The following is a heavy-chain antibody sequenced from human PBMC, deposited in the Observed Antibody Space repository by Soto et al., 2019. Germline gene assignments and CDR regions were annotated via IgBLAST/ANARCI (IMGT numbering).Heavy chain of an antibody. Sequence: GGSLRLSCATSGFTFSNYWMHWVRQVPGRGLVWGSRIDTDGSTTSYADFAKGRFTISRDNAKSTLSLQMNSLRAEDTAIYYCACSRRPARLGPKGAIDYWGQGTLVTVSS. D-gene: IGHD2-15*01. V-gene: IGHV3-74*01. CDR2: IDTDGSTT. CDR1: GFTFSNYW. CDR3: ACSRRPARLGPKGAIDY. J-gene: IGHJ4*02.